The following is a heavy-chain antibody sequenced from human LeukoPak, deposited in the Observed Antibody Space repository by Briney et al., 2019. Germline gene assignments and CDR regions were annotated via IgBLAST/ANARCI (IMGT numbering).Heavy chain of an antibody. V-gene: IGHV1-69*13. CDR1: GGTFSSYA. CDR2: IIPIFGTA. CDR3: ARVHSRSISSRNWFDP. D-gene: IGHD3-3*02. Sequence: SVKVSCKASGGTFSSYAISWVRQAPGLGLEWMGGIIPIFGTANYAQKFQGRVTITADESTSTAYMELSSLRSEDTAVYYCARVHSRSISSRNWFDPWGQGTLVTVSS. J-gene: IGHJ5*02.